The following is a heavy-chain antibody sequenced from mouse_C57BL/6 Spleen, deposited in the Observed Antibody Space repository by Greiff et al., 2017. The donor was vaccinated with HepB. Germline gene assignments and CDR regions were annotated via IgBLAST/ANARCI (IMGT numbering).Heavy chain of an antibody. CDR3: ARSTTVVAKDFDY. Sequence: QVQLQQPGAELVKPGASVKLSCKASGYTFTSYWMHWVKQRPGQGLEWIGMIHPNSGSTNYNEKFKSKATLTVDKSSSTAYMQLSRLTSEDSAVYYCARSTTVVAKDFDYWGQGTTLTVSS. V-gene: IGHV1-64*01. CDR2: IHPNSGST. J-gene: IGHJ2*01. D-gene: IGHD1-1*01. CDR1: GYTFTSYW.